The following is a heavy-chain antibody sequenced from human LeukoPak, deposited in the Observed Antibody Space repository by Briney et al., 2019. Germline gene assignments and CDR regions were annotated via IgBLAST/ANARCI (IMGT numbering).Heavy chain of an antibody. D-gene: IGHD6-6*01. CDR3: ARDISAARPRVLFDYYYYMDV. J-gene: IGHJ6*03. CDR2: IYYSGST. CDR1: GGSISSSSYY. Sequence: SETLSLTCTVSGGSISSSSYYWGWIRQPPGKGLEWIGSIYYSGSTYYNPSLKSRVTISVDTSKNQFSLKLSSVTAADTAVYYCARDISAARPRVLFDYYYYMDVWGKGTTVTVSS. V-gene: IGHV4-39*07.